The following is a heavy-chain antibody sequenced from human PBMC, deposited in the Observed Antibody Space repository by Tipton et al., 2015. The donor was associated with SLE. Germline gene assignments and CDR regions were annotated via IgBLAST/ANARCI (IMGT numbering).Heavy chain of an antibody. CDR3: ARDPLTGGWGSGSPFYYPGMDV. D-gene: IGHD3-10*01. Sequence: SLRLSCAVSGFTFSSYEMNWVRQAPGKGLEWVSYISSSGSTIYYADSVQGRFTISRDNAKNSLYLQMNSLRVEDTAVYYCARDPLTGGWGSGSPFYYPGMDVWGQGTTVTVSS. J-gene: IGHJ6*02. CDR1: GFTFSSYE. V-gene: IGHV3-48*03. CDR2: ISSSGSTI.